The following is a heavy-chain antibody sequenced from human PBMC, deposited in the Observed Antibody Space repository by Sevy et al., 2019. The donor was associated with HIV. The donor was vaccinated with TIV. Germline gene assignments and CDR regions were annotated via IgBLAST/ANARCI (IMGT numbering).Heavy chain of an antibody. CDR1: GGSFSGYY. Sequence: TLSLTCAVYGGSFSGYYWSWIRQSPGKGLEWIGEINHSGSTNYNASLKSRVTISIDTSKNQFSLRLNSVTAADTAVYYCARVRLAAAGDAFDIWGQGTMVTVSS. CDR2: INHSGST. CDR3: ARVRLAAAGDAFDI. D-gene: IGHD6-13*01. J-gene: IGHJ3*02. V-gene: IGHV4-34*01.